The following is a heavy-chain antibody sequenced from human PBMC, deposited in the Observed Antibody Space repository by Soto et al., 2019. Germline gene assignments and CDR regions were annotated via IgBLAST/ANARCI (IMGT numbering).Heavy chain of an antibody. CDR2: TPGGGDRT. D-gene: IGHD3-9*01. J-gene: IGHJ6*02. V-gene: IGHV3-23*01. CDR1: GFTFSRYA. CDR3: AKGGITIPPVAIDV. Sequence: EVQLLESGGGLVQPGGSLRLSCAASGFTFSRYAMSWVRQAPGKGLDWVSATPGGGDRTYYADSVKGRFTISRDNSKNTLYLQMNSLRVEDTAKYYCAKGGITIPPVAIDVWGQGTTVTVSS.